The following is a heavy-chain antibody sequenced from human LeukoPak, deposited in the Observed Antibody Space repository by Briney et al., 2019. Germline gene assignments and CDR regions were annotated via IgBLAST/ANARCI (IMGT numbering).Heavy chain of an antibody. CDR3: ARDSYDSSGYFMALDI. J-gene: IGHJ3*02. Sequence: SSETLSLTCTVSGGSISSYYWSWIRQPPGKGLEWIGNIYDSGSTNYNPSLKSRVTISVDTSKNQCSLKLSSVTAADTAVYYCARDSYDSSGYFMALDIWGQGTMVTVSS. CDR1: GGSISSYY. V-gene: IGHV4-59*01. D-gene: IGHD3-22*01. CDR2: IYDSGST.